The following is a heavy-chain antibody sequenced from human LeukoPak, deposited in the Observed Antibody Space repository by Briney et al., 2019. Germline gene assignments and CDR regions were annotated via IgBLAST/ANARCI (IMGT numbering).Heavy chain of an antibody. J-gene: IGHJ4*02. Sequence: GGSLRLSCAASGLTFSSYWMCWVRQAPGKGLEWVANMNEDGSEKYYLNSVKGRFTISRDNAKNSVYLQMNSLRAEDTAVYYYASGVYHFDHWVQRTLVSVCS. CDR3: ASGVYHFDH. D-gene: IGHD6-6*01. V-gene: IGHV3-7*01. CDR2: MNEDGSEK. CDR1: GLTFSSYW.